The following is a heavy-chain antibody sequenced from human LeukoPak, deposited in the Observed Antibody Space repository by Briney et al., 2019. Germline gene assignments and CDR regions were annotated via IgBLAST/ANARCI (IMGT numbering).Heavy chain of an antibody. Sequence: ASVKVSCKASGYTFTSYGISWVRQAPGQGLEWMGIINPSGGSTSYAQKFQGRVTMTRDTSTSTAYMELSSLRSEDTAVYYCARRQLDDAFDIWGQGTMVTVSS. V-gene: IGHV1-46*01. J-gene: IGHJ3*02. CDR3: ARRQLDDAFDI. CDR1: GYTFTSYG. CDR2: INPSGGST. D-gene: IGHD6-6*01.